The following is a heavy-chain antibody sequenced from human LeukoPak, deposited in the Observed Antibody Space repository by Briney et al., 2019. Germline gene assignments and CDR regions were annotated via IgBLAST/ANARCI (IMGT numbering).Heavy chain of an antibody. CDR2: ISWNSGSI. J-gene: IGHJ4*02. Sequence: GRSLRLSCAASGFTFDDYAMHWVRQAPGKGLEWVSGISWNSGSIGYADSVKGRFTISRDNAKNSLYLQMNSLRAEDTALYYCAKDIGLYYYDSSGPFDYWGQGTLVTVSS. CDR1: GFTFDDYA. CDR3: AKDIGLYYYDSSGPFDY. D-gene: IGHD3-22*01. V-gene: IGHV3-9*01.